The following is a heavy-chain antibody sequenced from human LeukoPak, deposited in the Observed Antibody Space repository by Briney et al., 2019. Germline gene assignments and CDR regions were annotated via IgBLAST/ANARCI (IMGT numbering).Heavy chain of an antibody. D-gene: IGHD5-24*01. J-gene: IGHJ4*02. V-gene: IGHV3-23*01. CDR3: AKSGYNRFDY. CDR1: GFTFSNHG. Sequence: GGSLRLSCAASGFTFSNHGMDWVRQAPGKGLEWVSAISVSATTYYADSVKGRFTISRDNSKNTLYLQMNSLRAEDTAVYYCAKSGYNRFDYWGQGTLVTVSS. CDR2: ISVSATT.